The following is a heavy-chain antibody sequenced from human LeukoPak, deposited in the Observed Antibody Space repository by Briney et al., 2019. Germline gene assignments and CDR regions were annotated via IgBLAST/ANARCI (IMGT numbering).Heavy chain of an antibody. CDR2: ISSSSSHI. D-gene: IGHD3-3*01. Sequence: PGGSLRLSCAASGFTFSSYSMNWVRQAPGKGLEWVSSISSSSSHIYYADSVKGRFTISRDNSKNTLYLQMNSLRAEDTAVYYCARDFLVPGFLEYYYYGMDVWGQGTTVTVSS. V-gene: IGHV3-21*04. CDR1: GFTFSSYS. CDR3: ARDFLVPGFLEYYYYGMDV. J-gene: IGHJ6*02.